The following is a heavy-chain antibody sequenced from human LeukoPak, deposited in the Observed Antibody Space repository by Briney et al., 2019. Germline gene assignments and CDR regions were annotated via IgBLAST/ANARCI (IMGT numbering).Heavy chain of an antibody. D-gene: IGHD3/OR15-3a*01. J-gene: IGHJ6*03. CDR2: ISSQNEYT. Sequence: ASVKVSCKSSGKTFNTYGISWVRQAPGQGLEWIGWISSQNEYTKYADKFQGRVTMTTDTSTTTVYMELRSLRSDDTAVYYCANVAKGLYLFYYMDVWGKGTTVTVSS. CDR1: GKTFNTYG. CDR3: ANVAKGLYLFYYMDV. V-gene: IGHV1-18*01.